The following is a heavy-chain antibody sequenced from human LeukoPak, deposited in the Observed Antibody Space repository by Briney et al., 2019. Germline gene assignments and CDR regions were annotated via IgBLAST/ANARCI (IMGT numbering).Heavy chain of an antibody. V-gene: IGHV4-39*07. Sequence: SETLSLTCTVSGGSISSSSYYWGWIRQPPGKGLEWIGSIYYSGSTYYNPSLKSRVTISVDTSKNQFSLKLSSVTAADTAVYHCARDMRQLGYYYYYMDVWGKGTTVTVSS. J-gene: IGHJ6*03. D-gene: IGHD6-6*01. CDR3: ARDMRQLGYYYYYMDV. CDR2: IYYSGST. CDR1: GGSISSSSYY.